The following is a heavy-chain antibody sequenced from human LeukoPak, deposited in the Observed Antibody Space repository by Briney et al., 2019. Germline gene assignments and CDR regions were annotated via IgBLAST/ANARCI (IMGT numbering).Heavy chain of an antibody. Sequence: GGSLRLSCAASGFIFNNFGLIWVRQAPGKGLEWVSAISNDGGGTTYADFVKGRFTISRDNSKNTLFLQMNSLRAEDTALYYCAKGGSGYFLDLWGQGTLVTVSS. CDR2: ISNDGGGT. CDR1: GFIFNNFG. J-gene: IGHJ5*02. D-gene: IGHD3-22*01. CDR3: AKGGSGYFLDL. V-gene: IGHV3-23*01.